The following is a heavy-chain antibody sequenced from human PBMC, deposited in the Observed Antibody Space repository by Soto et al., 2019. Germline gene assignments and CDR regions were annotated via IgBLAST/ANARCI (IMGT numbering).Heavy chain of an antibody. CDR3: ARDRYSSGWYVDY. D-gene: IGHD6-19*01. CDR2: ISYAGSNK. Sequence: GGPLRLSCAAAGFRLSDSAVSWVRQAPGKGLEWVAVISYAGSNKYYADSVKGRFTISRDNSKNTLYLQMNSLRAEDTAVYYCARDRYSSGWYVDYWGQGTLVTVSS. V-gene: IGHV3-30-3*01. J-gene: IGHJ4*02. CDR1: GFRLSDSA.